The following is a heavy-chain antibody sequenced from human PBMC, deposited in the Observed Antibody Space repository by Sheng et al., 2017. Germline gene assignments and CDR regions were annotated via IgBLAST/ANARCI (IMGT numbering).Heavy chain of an antibody. Sequence: QVQLVQSGAEVKKPGSSVKVSCKASGGTFSSYAISWVRQAPGQGLEWMGGIIPILGIANYAQKFQGRVTITADKSTSTAYMELSSLRSEDTAVYYCARDGIAVAGLYNWFDPWGQGTLVTVSS. CDR3: ARDGIAVAGLYNWFDP. CDR2: IIPILGIA. J-gene: IGHJ5*02. V-gene: IGHV1-69*04. CDR1: GGTFSSYA. D-gene: IGHD6-19*01.